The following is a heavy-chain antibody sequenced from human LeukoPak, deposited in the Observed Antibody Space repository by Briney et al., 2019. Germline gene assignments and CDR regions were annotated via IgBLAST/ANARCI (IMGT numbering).Heavy chain of an antibody. Sequence: RGSLRLSCAASGFTFSTYGMVWVRQAPGKGLEWVSYISSSSNTIQYADSVKGRFTISRDNAKNSLYLQMNSLRAEDTAVYYCAREYVAFDYWGQGALVTVSS. CDR1: GFTFSTYG. CDR2: ISSSSNTI. J-gene: IGHJ4*02. V-gene: IGHV3-48*01. CDR3: AREYVAFDY. D-gene: IGHD2-21*01.